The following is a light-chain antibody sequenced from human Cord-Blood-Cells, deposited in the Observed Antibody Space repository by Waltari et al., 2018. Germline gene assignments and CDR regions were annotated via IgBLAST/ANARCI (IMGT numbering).Light chain of an antibody. CDR1: SSNIGAGYD. CDR3: QSYDSSLSGPVL. J-gene: IGLJ2*01. V-gene: IGLV1-40*01. Sequence: QSVLTQPPSVSGAPGQRVTISCTGSSSNIGAGYDVHWYQQLPGTAPKLLIFGNSKRPSVVPDRFSGSKSGTSASLAITGLQAEDVADYYCQSYDSSLSGPVLFGGGTKLTVL. CDR2: GNS.